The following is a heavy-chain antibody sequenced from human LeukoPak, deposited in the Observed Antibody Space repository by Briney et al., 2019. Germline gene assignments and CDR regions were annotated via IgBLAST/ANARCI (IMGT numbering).Heavy chain of an antibody. V-gene: IGHV3-21*01. CDR1: GFTFSSYS. Sequence: GGSLRLSCAASGFTFSSYSMNWVRQAPGKGLEWVSSISSSSYIYYADSVKGRFTISRDNAKNSLYLQMNSLRAEDTAVYYCARDEASYDYYFDYWGQGTLVTVSS. CDR2: ISSSSYI. CDR3: ARDEASYDYYFDY. D-gene: IGHD5-12*01. J-gene: IGHJ4*02.